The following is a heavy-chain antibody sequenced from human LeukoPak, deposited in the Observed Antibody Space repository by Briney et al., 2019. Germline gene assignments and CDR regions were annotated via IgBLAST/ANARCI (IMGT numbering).Heavy chain of an antibody. V-gene: IGHV4-4*07. CDR3: ARLYSSGSLHYFDY. CDR2: IYTSGST. J-gene: IGHJ4*02. Sequence: SETLSLTCTVSGRSISSYYWSWIRQPAGKGLEWIGRIYTSGSTNYNPSLKSRVTMSVDTSKNQFSLKLSSVTAADTAVYYCARLYSSGSLHYFDYWGQGTLVTVSS. CDR1: GRSISSYY. D-gene: IGHD6-19*01.